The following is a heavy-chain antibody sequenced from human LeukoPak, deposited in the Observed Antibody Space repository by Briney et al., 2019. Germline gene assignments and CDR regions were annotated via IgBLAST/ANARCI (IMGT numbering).Heavy chain of an antibody. D-gene: IGHD4-17*01. Sequence: GGSLRLSCAASGFTFSSYAMSWVRQAPGKGLEWVSAISGSGGSTYYADSVKGRFTISRDNSKNTLYLQMNSLRAEDTAVYYCAKGGGFYGDYDSLDYWGQGTLVTVSS. CDR3: AKGGGFYGDYDSLDY. J-gene: IGHJ4*02. CDR2: ISGSGGST. V-gene: IGHV3-23*01. CDR1: GFTFSSYA.